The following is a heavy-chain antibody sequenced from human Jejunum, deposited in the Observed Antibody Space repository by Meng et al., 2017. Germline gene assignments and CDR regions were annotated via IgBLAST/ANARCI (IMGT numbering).Heavy chain of an antibody. D-gene: IGHD1-7*01. V-gene: IGHV4-4*02. CDR2: IYHSGTT. CDR3: ATRTRDSFDY. Sequence: QGQVQGAGPGLVSPSGTLSLTCAVSGGSITGTNWWTWVRQAPGKGLVWIGEIYHSGTTNYNPSLKSRVAISADKSKNQFSLNLYSLSAADTAVYYCATRTRDSFDYWGQGSLVTVSS. J-gene: IGHJ4*02. CDR1: GGSITGTNW.